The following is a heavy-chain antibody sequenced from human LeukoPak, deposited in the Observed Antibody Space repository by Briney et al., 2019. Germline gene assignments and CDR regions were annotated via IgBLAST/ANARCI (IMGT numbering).Heavy chain of an antibody. CDR1: GFTFSSYA. Sequence: PGRSLRLSCAASGFTFSSYAMSWVRQAPGKGLEWVSAISGSGGSTYYADSVKGRFTISRDNSKNTLYLQMNSLRAEDTAVYYCAKEIQFGELYYYYYGMDVWGKGTTVTVSS. CDR2: ISGSGGST. J-gene: IGHJ6*04. V-gene: IGHV3-23*01. D-gene: IGHD3-10*01. CDR3: AKEIQFGELYYYYYGMDV.